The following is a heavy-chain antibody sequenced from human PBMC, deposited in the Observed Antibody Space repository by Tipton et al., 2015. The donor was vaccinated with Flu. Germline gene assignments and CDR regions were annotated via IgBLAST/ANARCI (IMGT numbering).Heavy chain of an antibody. CDR2: IYYSGGT. CDR3: ARARAPYYYYAMDV. CDR1: DDSITYYY. J-gene: IGHJ6*02. D-gene: IGHD3-10*01. V-gene: IGHV4-59*13. Sequence: LRLSCTVSDDSITYYYWSWIRQPPGKGLEWIGYIYYSGGTNYNPSLQSRLTISVDSSKNQLSLKLTSVTAADTAVYYRARARAPYYYYAMDVWGQGTTVTVS.